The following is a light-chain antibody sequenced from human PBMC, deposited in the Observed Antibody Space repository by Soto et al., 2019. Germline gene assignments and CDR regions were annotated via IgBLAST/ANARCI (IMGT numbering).Light chain of an antibody. CDR1: QSVFSNSNNKNC. CDR2: WAS. J-gene: IGKJ4*01. V-gene: IGKV4-1*01. CDR3: QQYGDSPLT. Sequence: DIVMTQSPDSLAVSLGERATINCKSSQSVFSNSNNKNCIAWYQQKSGQPPKLLIYWASSRESGVPDRFSGGGSGTDFTLTISRLEPEDFAVYYCQQYGDSPLTFGGGTKVEIK.